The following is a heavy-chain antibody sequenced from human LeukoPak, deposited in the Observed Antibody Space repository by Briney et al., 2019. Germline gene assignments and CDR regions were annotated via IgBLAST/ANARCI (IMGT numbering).Heavy chain of an antibody. V-gene: IGHV1-18*01. Sequence: GASVKVSCKASGYTFTSYGISWGRQAAGQGGEGMGWISAYNGNKNYAQKLQGRGTITTDTSTSTAYMELRSLRSDDTAVYYCARGDAFDIWGQGTMVTVSS. CDR2: ISAYNGNK. CDR1: GYTFTSYG. CDR3: ARGDAFDI. J-gene: IGHJ3*02.